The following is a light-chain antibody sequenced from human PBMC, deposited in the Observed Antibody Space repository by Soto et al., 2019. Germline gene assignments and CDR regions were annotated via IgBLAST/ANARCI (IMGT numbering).Light chain of an antibody. J-gene: IGLJ1*01. Sequence: QSALTQPASVSGSPGQSITISCTGTSSDVGGYNHVSWYQHHPGKVPQLMIYDVSNRPSGVSNRFSGSKSGNTASLTISGLQAEDEADYYCYSYTSSNTYVFGTGTKLTVL. CDR2: DVS. CDR1: SSDVGGYNH. CDR3: YSYTSSNTYV. V-gene: IGLV2-14*03.